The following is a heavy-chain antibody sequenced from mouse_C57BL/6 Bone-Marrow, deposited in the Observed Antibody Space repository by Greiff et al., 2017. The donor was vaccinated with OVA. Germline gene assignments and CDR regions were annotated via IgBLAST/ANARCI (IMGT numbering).Heavy chain of an antibody. V-gene: IGHV6-6*01. CDR1: GFTFSDAW. CDR3: TSAKFITTVGAPRWYFDV. J-gene: IGHJ1*03. Sequence: EVHLVESGGGLVQPGGSMKLSCAASGFTFSDAWMDWVRQSPEKGLEWVAEIRNKANNHATYYAESVKGRFTISRDDSKSSVYLQMNSLRAEDTGIYYCTSAKFITTVGAPRWYFDVWGTGTTVTVSS. CDR2: IRNKANNHAT. D-gene: IGHD1-1*01.